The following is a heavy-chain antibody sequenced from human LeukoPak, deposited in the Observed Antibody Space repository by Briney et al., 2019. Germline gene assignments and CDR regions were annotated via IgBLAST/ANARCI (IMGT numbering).Heavy chain of an antibody. CDR3: ARDKYYGSGSYVY. Sequence: GASVKVSCKASGYTFTGYYMHWVRQAPGQGLEWMGWINPNSGGTNYAQKFQGRVTMTRDTSISTAYKELSRLRSDDTAVYYCARDKYYGSGSYVYWGQGTLVTVSS. CDR1: GYTFTGYY. J-gene: IGHJ4*02. V-gene: IGHV1-2*02. D-gene: IGHD3-10*01. CDR2: INPNSGGT.